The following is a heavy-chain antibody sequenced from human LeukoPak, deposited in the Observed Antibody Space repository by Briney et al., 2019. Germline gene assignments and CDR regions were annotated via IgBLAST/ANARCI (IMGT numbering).Heavy chain of an antibody. CDR2: IYTSGIT. Sequence: SETLSLTCTVSGVSISAYYWTWIRQPAGKGLERIGRIYTSGITNYNPSLESRLTMSLDTSKNQISLRLSSVTAADTAVYYCATYSFMTTYFDYWGQGTLVTVSS. CDR3: ATYSFMTTYFDY. CDR1: GVSISAYY. D-gene: IGHD4-17*01. V-gene: IGHV4-4*07. J-gene: IGHJ4*02.